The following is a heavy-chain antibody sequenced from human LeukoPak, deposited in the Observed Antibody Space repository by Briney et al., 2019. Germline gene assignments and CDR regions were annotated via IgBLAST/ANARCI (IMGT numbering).Heavy chain of an antibody. J-gene: IGHJ4*02. CDR3: AKVKTHKSKYSSGWYSDY. D-gene: IGHD6-19*01. CDR1: GFTFSSYA. CDR2: IGGSGGST. V-gene: IGHV3-23*01. Sequence: GGSLRLSCAASGFTFSSYAMSWVRQAPGKGLEWVSAIGGSGGSTYYADSVKGRFTISRDNSKNTLYLQMNSLRAEDTAVYYCAKVKTHKSKYSSGWYSDYWGQGTLVTVSS.